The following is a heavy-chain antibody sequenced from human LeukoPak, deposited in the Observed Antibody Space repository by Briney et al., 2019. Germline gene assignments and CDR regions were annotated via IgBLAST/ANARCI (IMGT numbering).Heavy chain of an antibody. CDR3: ARAEYCSSTSCCYL. D-gene: IGHD2-2*01. V-gene: IGHV1-18*01. J-gene: IGHJ5*02. CDR2: ISAYNGNT. Sequence: ASVKVSCKASGYTFTSFGISWVRQAPGQGLEWMGWISAYNGNTNYAQKLQGRVTMTTDTSTSTAYMELRSLRSDDTAVYYCARAEYCSSTSCCYLWGQGTLVTVSS. CDR1: GYTFTSFG.